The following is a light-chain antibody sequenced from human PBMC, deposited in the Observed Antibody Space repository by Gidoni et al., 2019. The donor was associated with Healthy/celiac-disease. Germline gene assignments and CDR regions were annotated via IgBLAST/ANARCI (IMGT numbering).Light chain of an antibody. CDR3: QQYGSSRAVG. Sequence: EIVLTQSPGTLSLSPGARATLSCRASQSVSSSYLAWYQQKPGQAPRLLIYGASSRATGIPDRFSGSGSGTDFTLTISRLEPEDFAVYYCQQYGSSRAVGFGQGTKVEIK. V-gene: IGKV3-20*01. J-gene: IGKJ1*01. CDR1: QSVSSSY. CDR2: GAS.